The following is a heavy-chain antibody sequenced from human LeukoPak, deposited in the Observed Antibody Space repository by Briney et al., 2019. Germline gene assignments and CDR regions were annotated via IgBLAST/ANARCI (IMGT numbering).Heavy chain of an antibody. CDR3: ARLAAAGNWYFDL. CDR1: GGSISSGSYY. Sequence: SETLSLTCTVSGGSISSGSYYWSWIRQPAGKGLEWIGRIYTSGSTNYNPSLKSRVTISVDTSKNQFSLKLSSVTAADTAVYYCARLAAAGNWYFDLWGRGTLVTVSS. J-gene: IGHJ2*01. V-gene: IGHV4-61*02. CDR2: IYTSGST. D-gene: IGHD6-13*01.